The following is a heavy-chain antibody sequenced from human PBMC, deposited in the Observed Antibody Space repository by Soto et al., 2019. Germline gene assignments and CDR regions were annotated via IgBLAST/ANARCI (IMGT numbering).Heavy chain of an antibody. CDR3: ARDRRVRGVLHNYYYYYGMDV. D-gene: IGHD3-10*01. CDR2: ISAYNGNT. Sequence: ASVKVSCKASGYTFTSYGISWVRQAPGQGLEWMGWISAYNGNTNYAQKLQGRVTMTTDTSTSTAYMELRSLRSDDTAVYFCARDRRVRGVLHNYYYYYGMDVWGQGTTVTVS. J-gene: IGHJ6*02. CDR1: GYTFTSYG. V-gene: IGHV1-18*01.